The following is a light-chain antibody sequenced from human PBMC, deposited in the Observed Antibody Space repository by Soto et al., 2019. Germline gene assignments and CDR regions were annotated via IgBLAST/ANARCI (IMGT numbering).Light chain of an antibody. CDR3: CSYAGRSTLVV. CDR1: SSDVGSYNL. Sequence: QSVLTQPASVSRSPGQSITISCTGTSSDVGSYNLVSWYQQYPGKAPKLMIYEGTKRPSGVSNRFSGSKSGNTASLTISGLQAEDEADYYCCSYAGRSTLVVFGGGTKLTVL. V-gene: IGLV2-23*01. J-gene: IGLJ2*01. CDR2: EGT.